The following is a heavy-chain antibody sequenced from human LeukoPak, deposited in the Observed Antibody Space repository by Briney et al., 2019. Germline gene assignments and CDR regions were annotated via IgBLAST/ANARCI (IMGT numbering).Heavy chain of an antibody. Sequence: GGSLRLSCAASGFIVSNNYMIWVRQAPGKGLEWVSVIYRRGSTYYADSVKGRFTISRDNSKNTLYVQMNSLRAEDTAVYYCAKEIWPTVTIPGRTYFDYWGQGTLVTVSS. CDR2: IYRRGST. V-gene: IGHV3-66*03. CDR1: GFIVSNNY. CDR3: AKEIWPTVTIPGRTYFDY. J-gene: IGHJ4*02. D-gene: IGHD4-17*01.